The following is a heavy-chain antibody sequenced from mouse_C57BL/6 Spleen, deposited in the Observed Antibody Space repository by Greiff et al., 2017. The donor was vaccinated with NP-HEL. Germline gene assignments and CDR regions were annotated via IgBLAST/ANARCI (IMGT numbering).Heavy chain of an antibody. J-gene: IGHJ2*01. V-gene: IGHV1-50*01. Sequence: QVQLQQPGAELVKPGASVKLSCKASGYTFTSYWMQWVKQRPGQGLEWIGEIDPSDSYTNYNQKFKGQATLTVATSSSPAYMLLSSLTSEDSAVYYCARAGGLPRDFDDWGQGTTLTVAS. CDR1: GYTFTSYW. CDR2: IDPSDSYT. CDR3: ARAGGLPRDFDD. D-gene: IGHD2-2*01.